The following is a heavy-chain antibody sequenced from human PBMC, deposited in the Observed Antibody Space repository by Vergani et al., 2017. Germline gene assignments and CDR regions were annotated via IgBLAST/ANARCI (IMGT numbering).Heavy chain of an antibody. CDR2: INPNSGNT. CDR1: GYTFTGYY. J-gene: IGHJ6*02. D-gene: IGHD5-12*01. V-gene: IGHV1-8*02. CDR3: ARGSGYDLYGMDV. Sequence: QVQLVQSGAEVKKPGASVKVSCKASGYTFTGYYIHWVRQAPGQGLEWMGWINPNSGNTGYAQKFQGRVTMTRNTSISTAYMELSSLRSEDTPVYYCARGSGYDLYGMDVWGQGTTVTVSS.